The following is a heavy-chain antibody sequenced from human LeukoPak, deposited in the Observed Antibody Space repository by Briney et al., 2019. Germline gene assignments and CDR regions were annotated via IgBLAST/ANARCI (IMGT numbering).Heavy chain of an antibody. Sequence: GASVKVSCKASGYTFTGYYMHWVRQAPGQGLEWMGWINPNSGGTNYAQKFQGRVTMTSDTSISTAYMELSRLRSDDTAVYYCAGAVYYDSSGYYNPGNWFDPWGQGTLVTVSS. CDR3: AGAVYYDSSGYYNPGNWFDP. J-gene: IGHJ5*02. D-gene: IGHD3-22*01. V-gene: IGHV1-2*02. CDR1: GYTFTGYY. CDR2: INPNSGGT.